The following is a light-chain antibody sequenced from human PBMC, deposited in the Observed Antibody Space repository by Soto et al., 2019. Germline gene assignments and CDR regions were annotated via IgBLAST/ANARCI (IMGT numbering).Light chain of an antibody. CDR3: QQDSHGLS. CDR1: QSVSGN. Sequence: EIVMTQSPATLSVSPGERATLSCRASQSVSGNLAWYQQKPGQAPRLLIYAASTRATGSPARFSGSGSGTEFTLSISSLQSEDFAVYYCQQDSHGLSFGGGTRVEI. J-gene: IGKJ4*01. V-gene: IGKV3-15*01. CDR2: AAS.